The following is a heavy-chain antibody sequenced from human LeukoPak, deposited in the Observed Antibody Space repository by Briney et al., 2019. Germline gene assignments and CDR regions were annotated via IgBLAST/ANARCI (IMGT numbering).Heavy chain of an antibody. CDR1: GGSISSYY. Sequence: PSDTLSLTCTVSGGSISSYYWSWIRQPPGKGREWIGYIYYSGSTNYKPSLKSRVTMSVDTSKNQFSLKLSSVTAADTAVYYCARDKDYFDSGGAFDIWGQGTMVTVSS. D-gene: IGHD3-22*01. J-gene: IGHJ3*02. V-gene: IGHV4-59*01. CDR2: IYYSGST. CDR3: ARDKDYFDSGGAFDI.